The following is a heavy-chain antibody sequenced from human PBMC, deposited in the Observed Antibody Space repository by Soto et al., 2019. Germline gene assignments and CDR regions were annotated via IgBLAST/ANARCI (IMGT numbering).Heavy chain of an antibody. CDR1: ECTFISHG. J-gene: IGHJ4*02. CDR2: ISGSGGST. V-gene: IGHV3-23*01. CDR3: AKGATRIWFGEFIDY. Sequence: PGRFLRVSWRAAECTFISHGMRWVSQKPGKGLEWVSAISGSGGSTYYADSVKGRFTISRDNSKNTLYLQMNSLRAEDTAVYYCAKGATRIWFGEFIDYWGQGTLVTVSS. D-gene: IGHD3-10*01.